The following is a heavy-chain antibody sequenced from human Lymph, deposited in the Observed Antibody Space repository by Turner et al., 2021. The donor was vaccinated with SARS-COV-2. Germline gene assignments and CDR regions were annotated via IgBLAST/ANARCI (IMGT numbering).Heavy chain of an antibody. CDR3: ARGRYSGGGMDV. CDR2: MNPNSGNT. CDR1: GYTFTSYD. J-gene: IGHJ6*02. Sequence: QVQLVQSGADVKKPGASAKVSCKAPGYTFTSYDINWVRQATGQGLEWMGWMNPNSGNTGYAQKFQGRVTMTRNTSISTAYMELSSLRSEDTAVYYCARGRYSGGGMDVWGQGTTVTVSS. D-gene: IGHD1-26*01. V-gene: IGHV1-8*02.